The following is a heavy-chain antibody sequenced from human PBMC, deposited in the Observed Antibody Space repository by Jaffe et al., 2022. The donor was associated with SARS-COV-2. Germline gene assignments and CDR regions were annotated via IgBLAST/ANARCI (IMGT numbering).Heavy chain of an antibody. CDR3: VRGRSTIDY. V-gene: IGHV3-48*01. CDR2: ISGSSTNI. Sequence: EVQLVQSGGGLVQPGGSLRLSCAASGFNFNIYSMTWVRQAPGKGLEWLSHISGSSTNIYYADSVKGRFTISRDNTKNSLYLQLNSLRAEDTAVYYCVRGRSTIDYWGQGALVTVSS. D-gene: IGHD3-10*01. J-gene: IGHJ4*02. CDR1: GFNFNIYS.